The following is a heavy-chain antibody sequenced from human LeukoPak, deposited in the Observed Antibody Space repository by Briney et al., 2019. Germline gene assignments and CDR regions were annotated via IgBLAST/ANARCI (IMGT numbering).Heavy chain of an antibody. CDR2: IYYSGST. CDR3: ARVRVVVNIRDAFDI. Sequence: AETLSLTCTVSGGSISSSSYYWGWIRQPPGKGLEWIGSIYYSGSTYYNPSLKSRVTISVDTSKNQFSLKLSSVTAADTAVYYCARVRVVVNIRDAFDIWGQGTMVTVSS. D-gene: IGHD3-22*01. CDR1: GGSISSSSYY. V-gene: IGHV4-39*07. J-gene: IGHJ3*02.